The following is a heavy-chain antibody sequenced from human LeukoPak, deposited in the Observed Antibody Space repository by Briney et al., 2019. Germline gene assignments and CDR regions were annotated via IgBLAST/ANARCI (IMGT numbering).Heavy chain of an antibody. Sequence: ASVKVSCKASGYTFTDYGVSWVRQAPGQGLEWMGWINAYNGDTHYAQNLQGRLTMTTDTSTSMAFMELRSLRPDDTAVYFCARWGLVAPGTYYYYYMDVWGRGTTVTVSS. CDR1: GYTFTDYG. CDR3: ARWGLVAPGTYYYYYMDV. J-gene: IGHJ6*03. D-gene: IGHD2-2*01. V-gene: IGHV1-18*01. CDR2: INAYNGDT.